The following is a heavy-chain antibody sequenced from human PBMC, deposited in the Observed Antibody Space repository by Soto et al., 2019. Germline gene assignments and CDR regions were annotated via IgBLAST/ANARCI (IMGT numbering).Heavy chain of an antibody. D-gene: IGHD3-22*01. CDR1: GFTFSSYG. Sequence: GGSLRLSCAASGFTFSSYGMHWVRQAPGKGLEWVAVISYDGSNRYYADSVKGRFTISRDNSKNTLYLQMNSLRAEETAVYYCAKARGVVVITFAFDYWGQGTLVTVSS. J-gene: IGHJ4*02. V-gene: IGHV3-30*18. CDR2: ISYDGSNR. CDR3: AKARGVVVITFAFDY.